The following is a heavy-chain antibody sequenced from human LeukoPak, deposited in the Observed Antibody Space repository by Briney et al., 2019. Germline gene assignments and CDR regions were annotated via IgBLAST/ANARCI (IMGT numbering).Heavy chain of an antibody. CDR1: GGSISSGGYS. J-gene: IGHJ4*01. D-gene: IGHD5-18*01. CDR3: ARENGYSYGYFDY. CDR2: IYHSGST. Sequence: PSQTLSLTCAVSGGSISSGGYSWSWIRQPPGKGLEWIGYIYHSGSTYYNPSLKSRVTISVDRSKNQFSLKLSSVTAADTAVYYCARENGYSYGYFDYWGQEPWSPSPQ. V-gene: IGHV4-30-2*01.